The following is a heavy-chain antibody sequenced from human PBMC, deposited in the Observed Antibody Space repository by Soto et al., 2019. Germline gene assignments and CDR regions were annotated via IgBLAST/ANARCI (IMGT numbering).Heavy chain of an antibody. CDR1: GGSISSYY. CDR3: ARLSGGSPGYFDY. CDR2: IYYSGST. Sequence: QVQLQESGRGLVKPSETLSLTCTVSGGSISSYYWSWIRQPPGKGLEWIGYIYYSGSTNYNPSLKSRVTISVDTSKNQFSLKLSSVTAADTAVYYCARLSGGSPGYFDYWGQGTLVTVSS. J-gene: IGHJ4*02. D-gene: IGHD2-15*01. V-gene: IGHV4-59*08.